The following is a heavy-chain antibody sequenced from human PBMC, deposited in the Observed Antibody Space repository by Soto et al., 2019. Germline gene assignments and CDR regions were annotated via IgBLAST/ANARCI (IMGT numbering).Heavy chain of an antibody. D-gene: IGHD2-2*01. V-gene: IGHV3-23*01. Sequence: PGGSLRLSCAASGFTFSSYAMNWVRQAPGKGLEWVSAISGSGGNTYYADSVKGRFTISRDNSKNTLYLQMNSLRAEDTAIYYCAKDYSSTYYMDVWGKGTTVTVSS. CDR3: AKDYSSTYYMDV. CDR2: ISGSGGNT. J-gene: IGHJ6*03. CDR1: GFTFSSYA.